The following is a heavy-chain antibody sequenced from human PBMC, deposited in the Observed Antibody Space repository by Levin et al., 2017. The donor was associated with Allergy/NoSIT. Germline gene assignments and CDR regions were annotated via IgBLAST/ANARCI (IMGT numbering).Heavy chain of an antibody. CDR3: ARARSSGWNVRMYYFDY. Sequence: PSETLSLTCAVSGYSISSGYYWGWIRQPPGKGLEWIGSIYHSGSTYYNPSLKSRVTISVDTSKNQFSLKLSSVTAADTAVYYCARARSSGWNVRMYYFDYWGQGTLVTVSS. D-gene: IGHD6-19*01. CDR2: IYHSGST. J-gene: IGHJ4*02. CDR1: GYSISSGYY. V-gene: IGHV4-38-2*01.